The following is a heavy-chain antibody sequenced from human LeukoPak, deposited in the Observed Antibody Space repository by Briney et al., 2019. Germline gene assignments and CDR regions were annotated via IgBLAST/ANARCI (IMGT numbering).Heavy chain of an antibody. CDR2: IRYDGSEK. CDR3: ARPTGSGTFDI. J-gene: IGHJ3*02. CDR1: AFTFSNYD. D-gene: IGHD6-19*01. Sequence: GGSLRLSCAASAFTFSNYDIHWVRQAPGKGLEWVAFIRYDGSEKKFVDSVKGRFTIPRDKSKNTLDLQMDSLRGEDTAVYYCARPTGSGTFDIWGQGTMVTVSS. V-gene: IGHV3-30*02.